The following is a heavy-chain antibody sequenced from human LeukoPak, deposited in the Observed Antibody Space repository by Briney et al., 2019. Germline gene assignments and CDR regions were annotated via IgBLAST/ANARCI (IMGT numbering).Heavy chain of an antibody. J-gene: IGHJ6*03. CDR3: ARDNYDSSGYYWDYYYYYYMDV. Sequence: PGGSPRLSCAASGFTFSSYWMHWVRQAPGKGLVWVSRISSDGSSTSYADSVKGRFTISRDNAKNTLYLQMNSLRAEDTAVYYCARDNYDSSGYYWDYYYYYYMDVWGRGTTVTVSS. CDR1: GFTFSSYW. V-gene: IGHV3-74*01. CDR2: ISSDGSST. D-gene: IGHD3-22*01.